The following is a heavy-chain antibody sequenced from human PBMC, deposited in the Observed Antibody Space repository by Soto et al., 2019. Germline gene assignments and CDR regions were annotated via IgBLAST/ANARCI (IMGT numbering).Heavy chain of an antibody. CDR2: IYSGGST. D-gene: IGHD3-3*01. CDR3: ARDRLYDSPYYYYGMDV. Sequence: RRLSCAASGFTVSSNYMSWVRQAPGKGLEWVSVIYSGGSTYYADSVKGRFTISRDNSKNTLYLQMNSLRAEDTAVYYCARDRLYDSPYYYYGMDVWGQGTTVTVSS. V-gene: IGHV3-53*01. J-gene: IGHJ6*02. CDR1: GFTVSSNY.